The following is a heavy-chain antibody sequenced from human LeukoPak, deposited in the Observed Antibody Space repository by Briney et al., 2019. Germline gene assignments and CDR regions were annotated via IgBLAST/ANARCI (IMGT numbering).Heavy chain of an antibody. J-gene: IGHJ4*02. V-gene: IGHV4-38-2*02. CDR2: VYHSGTT. Sequence: SETLSLTCTVSGYSISSGYYWGWIRQSPEKGLEWIGLVYHSGTTYYNPSLKSRVTISVDTSKNQFSLNLDSVTAADTAVCYCARSKGWLQISYFEFWGQGTLVTVSS. CDR1: GYSISSGYY. CDR3: ARSKGWLQISYFEF. D-gene: IGHD5-24*01.